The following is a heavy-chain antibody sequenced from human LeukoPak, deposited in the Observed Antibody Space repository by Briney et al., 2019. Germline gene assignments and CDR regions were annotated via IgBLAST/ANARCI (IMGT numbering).Heavy chain of an antibody. J-gene: IGHJ6*02. CDR1: GGTFSKNS. V-gene: IGHV1-69*02. CDR3: ARVKAVGVPVAIDAYFDYGMDV. Sequence: ASVKVSCKVSGGTFSKNSISWVRQAPGQGLEWMGRTIPIVGVEHYAQKFQGRVTITADKSTSTAYMDLSSLGSDDTAVYYCARVKAVGVPVAIDAYFDYGMDVWGQGTTVIVSS. CDR2: TIPIVGVE. D-gene: IGHD3-16*01.